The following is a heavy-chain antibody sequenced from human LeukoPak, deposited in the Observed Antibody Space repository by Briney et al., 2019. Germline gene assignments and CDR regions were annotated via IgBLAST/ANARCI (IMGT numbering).Heavy chain of an antibody. CDR1: GGSISSNNW. D-gene: IGHD2-15*01. J-gene: IGHJ6*02. CDR3: ARDCSGGSCYSEYYGMDV. CDR2: IYYSGST. V-gene: IGHV4-4*02. Sequence: SETLSLTCAVSGGSISSNNWWGWVRQPPGKGLEWIGYIYYSGSTYYNPSLKSRVTISVDTSKNQFSLKLSSVTAADTAVYYCARDCSGGSCYSEYYGMDVWGQGTTVTVSS.